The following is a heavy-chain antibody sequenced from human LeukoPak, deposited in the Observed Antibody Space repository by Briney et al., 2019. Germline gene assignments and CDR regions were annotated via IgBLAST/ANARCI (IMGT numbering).Heavy chain of an antibody. CDR2: ISYDGSNK. Sequence: GGSLRLSCAASGFTFSSYGMHWVRQAPGKGLEWVAVISYDGSNKYYADSVKGRFTISRDNSRNTLYPQMNSLRAEDTAVYYCAMGGQHYYDSSGYYYSWGQGTLVTVSS. CDR1: GFTFSSYG. D-gene: IGHD3-22*01. V-gene: IGHV3-30*03. J-gene: IGHJ4*02. CDR3: AMGGQHYYDSSGYYYS.